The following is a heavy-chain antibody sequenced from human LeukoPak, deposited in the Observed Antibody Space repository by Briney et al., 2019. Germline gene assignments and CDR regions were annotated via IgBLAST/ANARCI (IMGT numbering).Heavy chain of an antibody. CDR1: GYTFTSYG. CDR2: ISAYNGNT. J-gene: IGHJ6*03. D-gene: IGHD3-10*01. Sequence: ASVKVSCKASGYTFTSYGISWVRQAPGQGLEWMGWISAYNGNTNYAQKLQGRVTMTTDTSTSTAYMELRSLRSDDTAVYYCASVVGSGPYYYMDVWGKGTTVTVSS. V-gene: IGHV1-18*01. CDR3: ASVVGSGPYYYMDV.